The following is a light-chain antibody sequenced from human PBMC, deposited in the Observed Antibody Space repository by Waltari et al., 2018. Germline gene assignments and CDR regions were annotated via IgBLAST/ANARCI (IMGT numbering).Light chain of an antibody. CDR1: SGHSTYT. Sequence: QLVLTQSPSASASLGASVKLTCTLSSGHSTYTIAWHQQQPEKGLRYLMRVNSDGTHSKGDGIPDRFSGSTSGGERHLTISSLQSEDEADYYCQTWGTGTVVFGGGTKLTVL. V-gene: IGLV4-69*01. J-gene: IGLJ2*01. CDR2: VNSDGTH. CDR3: QTWGTGTVV.